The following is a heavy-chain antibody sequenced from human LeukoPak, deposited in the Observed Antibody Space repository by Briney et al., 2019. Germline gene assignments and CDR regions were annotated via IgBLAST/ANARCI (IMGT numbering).Heavy chain of an antibody. J-gene: IGHJ4*02. V-gene: IGHV4-39*01. Sequence: SETLSLTCTVSRGSISTSNYYWGWVRQPPGKALEWIGNIFYSGSTYYSPSLKSRVTISLDTSKNQFSLRLTSVTAADTAVYYCARHTSMVRGVIGYWGQGTLVTVSS. CDR3: ARHTSMVRGVIGY. CDR1: RGSISTSNYY. CDR2: IFYSGST. D-gene: IGHD3-10*01.